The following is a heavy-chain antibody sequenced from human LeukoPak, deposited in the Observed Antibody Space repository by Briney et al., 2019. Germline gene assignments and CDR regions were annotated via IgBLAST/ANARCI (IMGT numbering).Heavy chain of an antibody. D-gene: IGHD4-17*01. CDR1: GFTFSGHA. V-gene: IGHV3-23*01. CDR2: IRGGGGST. J-gene: IGHJ4*02. Sequence: GGSLRLSCAASGFTFSGHAMNWVRQAPGKGLEWVSAIRGGGGSTFYADSVKGRFTISRDNSKNTLYLQMNSLRAEDTAVYYCAKDWDDYGDYLPLDYWGQGTLVSVSS. CDR3: AKDWDDYGDYLPLDY.